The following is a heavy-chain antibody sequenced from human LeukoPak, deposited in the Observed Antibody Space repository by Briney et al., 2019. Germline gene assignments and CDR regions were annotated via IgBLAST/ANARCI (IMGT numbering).Heavy chain of an antibody. V-gene: IGHV3-33*01. Sequence: GGSLRLSCAASGFTFSSYGMHWVRQAPGKGLEWVAIIYYDGSDKYYADSVKGRFTISRDNSKDTLYLQMNSLRAEDTAVYYCARQIAYYYDSSGYYTTDYWGQGSVVSVCS. D-gene: IGHD3-22*01. CDR3: ARQIAYYYDSSGYYTTDY. J-gene: IGHJ4*02. CDR2: IYYDGSDK. CDR1: GFTFSSYG.